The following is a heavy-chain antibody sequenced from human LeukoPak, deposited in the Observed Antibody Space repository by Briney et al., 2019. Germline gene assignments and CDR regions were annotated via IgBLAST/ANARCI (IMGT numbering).Heavy chain of an antibody. J-gene: IGHJ6*03. V-gene: IGHV3-21*01. CDR3: ARDSDRGGYYYYCMDV. CDR1: GFTFSSYS. D-gene: IGHD3-10*01. CDR2: ISSSSYI. Sequence: GGSLRLSCAASGFTFSSYSMNWVRQAPGKGLEWVSSISSSSYIYYADSVKGRFTISRDNAKNSLYLQMNSLRAEDTAVYYCARDSDRGGYYYYCMDVWGKGTTVTVSS.